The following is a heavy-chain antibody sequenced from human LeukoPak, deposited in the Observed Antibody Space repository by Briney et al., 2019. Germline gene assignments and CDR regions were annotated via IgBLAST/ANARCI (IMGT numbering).Heavy chain of an antibody. V-gene: IGHV3-11*01. CDR1: GFTFSDYY. J-gene: IGHJ4*02. Sequence: PGGALRLSCAASGFTFSDYYMGWIRQAPGKGLEWISYISPNSGSIIYYADCVKGRFTISRDNAKNPLYLQMTSLSAEHTAVYCCAKDIVAPGLFFDYWGQGTLVTVSS. CDR3: AKDIVAPGLFFDY. CDR2: ISPNSGSII. D-gene: IGHD3-16*02.